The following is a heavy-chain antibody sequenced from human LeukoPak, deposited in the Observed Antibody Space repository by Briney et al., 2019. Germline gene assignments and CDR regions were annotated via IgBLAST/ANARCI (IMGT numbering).Heavy chain of an antibody. CDR3: AKQSNGGYFDY. J-gene: IGHJ4*02. D-gene: IGHD3-16*01. Sequence: SETLSLTCTVSGGSISSSSYYWGWIRQPPGKGLEWIGSIYYSGSTYYNPSLKSRVNISVDTSKNQFSLKLSSVTAADTAVYYCAKQSNGGYFDYWGQGTLVTVSS. CDR2: IYYSGST. V-gene: IGHV4-39*01. CDR1: GGSISSSSYY.